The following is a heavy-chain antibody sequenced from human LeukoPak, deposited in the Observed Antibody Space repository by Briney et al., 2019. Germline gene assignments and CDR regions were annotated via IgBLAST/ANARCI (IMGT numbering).Heavy chain of an antibody. V-gene: IGHV4-39*07. CDR2: INHSGST. CDR3: AREAVPQTNWFDP. J-gene: IGHJ5*02. CDR1: GGSISSGGYY. D-gene: IGHD2-2*01. Sequence: SETLSLTCTVSGGSISSGGYYWSWIRQPPGKGLEWIGEINHSGSTNYNPSLKSRVTISVDTSKNQFSLKLSSVTAADTAVYYCAREAVPQTNWFDPWGQGALVTVSS.